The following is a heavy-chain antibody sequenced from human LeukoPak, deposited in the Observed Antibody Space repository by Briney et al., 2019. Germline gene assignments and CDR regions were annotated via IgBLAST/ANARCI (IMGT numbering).Heavy chain of an antibody. CDR1: GYTFTGYY. CDR2: INPSGGST. V-gene: IGHV1-46*01. Sequence: ASVKVSCKASGYTFTGYYMHWVRQAPGQGLEWMGIINPSGGSTSYAQKFQGRVTMTRDMSTSTVYMELSSLRSEDTAVYYCARAYSSGWYGLHFDYWGQGTLVTVSS. D-gene: IGHD6-19*01. CDR3: ARAYSSGWYGLHFDY. J-gene: IGHJ4*02.